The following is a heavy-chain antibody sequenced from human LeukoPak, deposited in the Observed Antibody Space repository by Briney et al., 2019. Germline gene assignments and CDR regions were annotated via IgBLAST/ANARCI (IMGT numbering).Heavy chain of an antibody. V-gene: IGHV3-23*01. CDR1: GFTFSIYA. J-gene: IGHJ3*02. Sequence: GALRLSCAASGFTFSIYAMHWVRQAPGKGLEWVSSISVGGDTTYYADSVKGRFTISRDNSKSTLYLQMNSLRAGDTAVYYCAKDPNGNYIGAFDIWGQGTMVTVSS. CDR3: AKDPNGNYIGAFDI. D-gene: IGHD4-17*01. CDR2: ISVGGDTT.